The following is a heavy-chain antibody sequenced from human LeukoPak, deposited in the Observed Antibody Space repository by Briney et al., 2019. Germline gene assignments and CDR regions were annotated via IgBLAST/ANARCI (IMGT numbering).Heavy chain of an antibody. J-gene: IGHJ4*02. Sequence: PGGSLRLSCAASGFTFSSYGMHWVRQAPGKGLEWVALIWFDGTDKYHADSVKGRFTISRDNSKNTLYVQMSRLRAEDTAVYYCAKVTGSSGWNERSAFDYWGQGTLVTVSS. D-gene: IGHD6-19*01. CDR1: GFTFSSYG. CDR2: IWFDGTDK. V-gene: IGHV3-33*06. CDR3: AKVTGSSGWNERSAFDY.